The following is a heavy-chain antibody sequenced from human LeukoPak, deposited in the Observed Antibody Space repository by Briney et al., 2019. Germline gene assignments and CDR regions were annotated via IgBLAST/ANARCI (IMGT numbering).Heavy chain of an antibody. CDR1: GFTFSRHS. CDR2: ISTRGHYI. V-gene: IGHV3-21*01. CDR3: ARGSTREWPSAWLGP. J-gene: IGHJ5*02. D-gene: IGHD3-3*01. Sequence: PGGSLRLSCVASGFTFSRHSMTWVRQAPGKGLEWVSSISTRGHYIYYGDSTEGRFTVSRDDPKNSLYLQMNSLRAEDTAVYYCARGSTREWPSAWLGPWGQGILVIVSS.